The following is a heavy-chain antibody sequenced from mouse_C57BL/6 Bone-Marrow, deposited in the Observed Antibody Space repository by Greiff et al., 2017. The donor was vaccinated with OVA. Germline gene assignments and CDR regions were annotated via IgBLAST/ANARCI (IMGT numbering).Heavy chain of an antibody. Sequence: EVKLVESGGDLVKPGGSLKLSCAASGFTFSSYGMSWVRQTPDKRLEWVATISSGGSYTYYPDSVKGRFTISRDNAKNTLYLQMSSLKSEDTAMYYCARQRARQLRLRGDYFDYWGQGTTLTVSS. CDR3: ARQRARQLRLRGDYFDY. D-gene: IGHD3-2*02. V-gene: IGHV5-6*01. CDR2: ISSGGSYT. J-gene: IGHJ2*01. CDR1: GFTFSSYG.